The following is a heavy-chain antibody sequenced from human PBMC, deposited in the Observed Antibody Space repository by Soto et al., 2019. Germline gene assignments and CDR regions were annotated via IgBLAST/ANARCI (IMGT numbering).Heavy chain of an antibody. CDR3: AREGRSGGRGRKFDY. CDR1: GGSISSGGYY. V-gene: IGHV4-31*03. D-gene: IGHD2-15*01. J-gene: IGHJ4*02. Sequence: QVQLQESGPGLVKPSPTLSLTCTVSGGSISSGGYYWSWIRQHPGKGLEWIGYIYYSGSTYYHPSLKSRVTISVDTSKSQLSLKLTSVTAADTAVYYCAREGRSGGRGRKFDYWGQGTLVTVSS. CDR2: IYYSGST.